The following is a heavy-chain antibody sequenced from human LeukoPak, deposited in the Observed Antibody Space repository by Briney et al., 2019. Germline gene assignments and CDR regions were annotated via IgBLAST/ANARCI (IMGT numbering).Heavy chain of an antibody. V-gene: IGHV3-48*03. D-gene: IGHD3-10*01. CDR2: ISRSGSTI. J-gene: IGHJ4*02. CDR1: GFTFSSYE. Sequence: PGGSLRLSCAASGFTFSSYEMNWVRQAPGKGLEWISYISRSGSTIYYADSVKGRFTISRDNAKNSLYLQMNSLRAEDTAVYYCARAYYYGSGSYFFPPDYWGQGTLVTVSS. CDR3: ARAYYYGSGSYFFPPDY.